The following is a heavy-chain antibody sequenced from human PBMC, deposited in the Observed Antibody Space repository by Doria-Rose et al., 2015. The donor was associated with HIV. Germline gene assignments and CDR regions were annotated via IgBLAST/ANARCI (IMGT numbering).Heavy chain of an antibody. J-gene: IGHJ4*02. CDR3: ARIKSSRWYHKYYFDF. CDR2: IISDDER. CDR1: GVSLSSPGMG. Sequence: QITLKESGPVLVKPTETLTLTCTASGVSLSSPGMGVSWIRQPPGKALEWLANIISDDERSYKTSLNSRLTISRGTSKSQVVLTMTDMDPVDTATYYCARIKSSRWYHKYYFDFWGQGTLVIVSA. V-gene: IGHV2-26*01. D-gene: IGHD6-13*01.